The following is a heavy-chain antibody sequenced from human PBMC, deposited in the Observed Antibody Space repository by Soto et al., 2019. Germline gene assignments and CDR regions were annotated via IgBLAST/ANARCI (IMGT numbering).Heavy chain of an antibody. CDR2: IWYDGSNK. CDR3: ARDLHDYRAYYYYGMDV. Sequence: QVQLVESGGGVVQPGRSLRLSCAASGFTFSSYGMHWVRQAPGKGLEWVAVIWYDGSNKYYADSVKGRFTISRDNSKNTLYLQMNSLRAEDTAVYYCARDLHDYRAYYYYGMDVWGQGTTVTVSS. J-gene: IGHJ6*02. V-gene: IGHV3-33*01. CDR1: GFTFSSYG. D-gene: IGHD4-4*01.